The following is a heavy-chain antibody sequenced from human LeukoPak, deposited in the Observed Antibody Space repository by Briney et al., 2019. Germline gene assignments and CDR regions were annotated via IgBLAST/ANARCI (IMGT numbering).Heavy chain of an antibody. J-gene: IGHJ5*02. CDR3: ARGQSATVPQVGKNWFDP. CDR2: VNEVGGT. D-gene: IGHD1-26*01. V-gene: IGHV4-34*01. Sequence: SETLSLTCAVYIDSFSNYHWNWIRQTPSKGLEWIGEVNEVGGTNISPSLRNRVILSVDTSKNQFFLKLISVTVADTAVYYCARGQSATVPQVGKNWFDPWGQGTRVTVSS. CDR1: IDSFSNYH.